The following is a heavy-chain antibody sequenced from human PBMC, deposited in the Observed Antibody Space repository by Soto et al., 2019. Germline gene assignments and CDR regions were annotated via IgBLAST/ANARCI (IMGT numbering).Heavy chain of an antibody. CDR2: IIPIFGTA. CDR1: GGTFSSYA. D-gene: IGHD6-13*01. V-gene: IGHV1-69*05. CDR3: ARLIAAAGETVFDY. Sequence: ASMKVSCKASGGTFSSYAISWVRKAPGLGFEWMGWIIPIFGTANYAQKFQGRVTMTRDTSTSTVYMELSSLRSEDTAVYYCARLIAAAGETVFDYWGQGTLVTVSS. J-gene: IGHJ4*02.